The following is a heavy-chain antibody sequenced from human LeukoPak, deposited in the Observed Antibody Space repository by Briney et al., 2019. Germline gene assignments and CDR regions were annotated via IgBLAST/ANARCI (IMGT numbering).Heavy chain of an antibody. Sequence: GGSLRLSCAASGFTVSSNYMSWVRQAPGKGLEWVSAISGSGGSTYYADSVKGRFTISRDNSKNTLYLQMNSLRAEDTAVYHCAKANIPARAGRYYYGMDVWGQGTTVTVSS. D-gene: IGHD2-15*01. CDR3: AKANIPARAGRYYYGMDV. V-gene: IGHV3-23*01. CDR2: ISGSGGST. J-gene: IGHJ6*02. CDR1: GFTVSSNY.